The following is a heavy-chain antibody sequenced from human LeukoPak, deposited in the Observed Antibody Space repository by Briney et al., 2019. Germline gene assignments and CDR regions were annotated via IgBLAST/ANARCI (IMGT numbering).Heavy chain of an antibody. CDR2: MNPNSGNT. J-gene: IGHJ6*02. CDR1: GYTFTSYD. CDR3: ASVPPPRGYTYYYYGMDV. V-gene: IGHV1-8*01. D-gene: IGHD2-2*02. Sequence: ASVKVSCKASGYTFTSYDINWVRQATGQGLEWMGWMNPNSGNTGYAQKFQGRATMTRNTSISTAYMELSSLRSEDTAVYYCASVPPPRGYTYYYYGMDVWGQGTTVTVSS.